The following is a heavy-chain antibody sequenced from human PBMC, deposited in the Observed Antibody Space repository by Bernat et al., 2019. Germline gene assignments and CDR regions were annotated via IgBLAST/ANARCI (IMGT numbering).Heavy chain of an antibody. J-gene: IGHJ6*03. V-gene: IGHV4-34*01. CDR2: INHSGST. CDR1: GGSFSGYY. CDR3: ARGRGWESGDLFYYYSYMDF. D-gene: IGHD1-26*01. Sequence: QVQLQQWGAGLLKPSETLSLTCAVYGGSFSGYYWNWIRQPPGKGLEWIGEINHSGSTNYNPSLKSRVTISVDTAKNQLCLKLSSVADADTAVYYCARGRGWESGDLFYYYSYMDFWGKGTTVTVSS.